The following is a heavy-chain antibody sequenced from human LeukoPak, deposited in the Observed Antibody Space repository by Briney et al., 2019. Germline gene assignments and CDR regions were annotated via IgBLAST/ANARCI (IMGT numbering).Heavy chain of an antibody. CDR2: ISSSSSYI. D-gene: IGHD6-6*01. Sequence: GGSLRLSCAASGFTFSSYSMNWVRQAPGKGLEWVSSISSSSSYIYYADSVKGRFTISRDNSKNSLYLQVNSLRTEDTALYYCAKSAARLVSDYYYYMDVWGKGTTVTVSS. CDR3: AKSAARLVSDYYYYMDV. J-gene: IGHJ6*03. V-gene: IGHV3-21*04. CDR1: GFTFSSYS.